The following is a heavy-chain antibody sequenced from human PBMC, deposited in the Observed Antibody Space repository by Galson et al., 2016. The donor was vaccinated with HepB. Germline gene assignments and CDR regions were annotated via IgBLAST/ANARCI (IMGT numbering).Heavy chain of an antibody. V-gene: IGHV2-5*02. D-gene: IGHD3-9*01. J-gene: IGHJ3*01. Sequence: PALVKPTQTLTLTCAFSGFSFTTTGVGVGWIRQPPGKALEWLALIYWDDETRYSSSLNSRLTVTKDTSRNQVVLTLTNVNPVDPGTYYCANVVNDPTGYYIYAFDVWGQGTMVTVSS. CDR2: IYWDDET. CDR3: ANVVNDPTGYYIYAFDV. CDR1: GFSFTTTGVG.